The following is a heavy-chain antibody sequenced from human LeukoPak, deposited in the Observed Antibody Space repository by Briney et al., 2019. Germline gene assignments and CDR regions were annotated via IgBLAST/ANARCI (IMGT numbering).Heavy chain of an antibody. J-gene: IGHJ4*02. V-gene: IGHV1-24*01. CDR3: ATTLGRINYFDY. CDR1: GYTLTELS. Sequence: ASVKVSCKVSGYTLTELSMHWVRQAPGKGLEWMGGFDPEDGETIYAQKFQGRVTMTEDTSTDTAYMELSSLRSEDTAVYYCATTLGRINYFDYWGQGTLVTVSS. CDR2: FDPEDGET.